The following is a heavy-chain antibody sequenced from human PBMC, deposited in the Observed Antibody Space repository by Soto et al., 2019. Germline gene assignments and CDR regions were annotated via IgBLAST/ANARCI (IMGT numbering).Heavy chain of an antibody. Sequence: EVQLVESGGGLIQPGGSLRLSCAASGFTFSSNDMNWVRQARGKGLEWVSLIYSGGSTYYADSVKGRFTISRDNSKNTLYLQMSSLRGEDTAVYYCATRPLLPGAPWGQGTMVTVSS. CDR1: GFTFSSND. CDR3: ATRPLLPGAP. CDR2: IYSGGST. D-gene: IGHD3-22*01. V-gene: IGHV3-53*01. J-gene: IGHJ3*01.